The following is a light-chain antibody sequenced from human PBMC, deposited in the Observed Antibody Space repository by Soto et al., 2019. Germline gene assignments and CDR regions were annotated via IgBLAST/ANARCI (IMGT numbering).Light chain of an antibody. CDR3: QQHSGTPPYT. CDR2: WAS. J-gene: IGKJ2*01. CDR1: QSVLHTTNNKNY. V-gene: IGKV4-1*01. Sequence: DIVMTQSPDSLAVSLGERATINCKSSQSVLHTTNNKNYLSWYQQKAGQPPKLLIFWASTRASGVPDRFSGSGSGTDFTLTISSLQAEDVAVYYCQQHSGTPPYTFGQGTKLEIK.